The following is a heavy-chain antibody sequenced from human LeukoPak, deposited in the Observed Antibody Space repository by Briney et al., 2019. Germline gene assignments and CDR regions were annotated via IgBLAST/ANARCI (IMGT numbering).Heavy chain of an antibody. J-gene: IGHJ3*02. Sequence: GESLRLSCAASGITFSTYSMNWVRQAPGKGLEWVSSISSGSTYIYYADSVKGRFTISRDNAKNSLYLQMNSLRAEDTAVYYCARILEGAFDIWGQGTMVTVSS. CDR3: ARILEGAFDI. V-gene: IGHV3-21*01. CDR1: GITFSTYS. D-gene: IGHD1-1*01. CDR2: ISSGSTYI.